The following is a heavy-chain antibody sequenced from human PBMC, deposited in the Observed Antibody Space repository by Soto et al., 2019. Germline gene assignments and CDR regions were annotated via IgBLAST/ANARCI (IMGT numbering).Heavy chain of an antibody. CDR2: ISTNGVGT. D-gene: IGHD6-6*01. CDR1: GFTLRGYA. J-gene: IGHJ6*03. CDR3: ARRARPDFYYMDV. Sequence: LRLSCAASGFTLRGYAMDWVRQAPGKGLEYVSGISTNGVGTYYANFVQGRFTISRDNSKNTVYLQMGSLRPEDMAVYYCARRARPDFYYMDVWGKGTTVTVSS. V-gene: IGHV3-64*01.